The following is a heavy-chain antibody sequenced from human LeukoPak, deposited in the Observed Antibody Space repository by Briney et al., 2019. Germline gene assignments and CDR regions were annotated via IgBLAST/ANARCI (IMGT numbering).Heavy chain of an antibody. J-gene: IGHJ5*02. CDR1: AGSITSHDYY. CDR3: ARPRGSGYYNWFDP. CDR2: THNSGST. V-gene: IGHV4-30-4*01. Sequence: SQTLSLTCTVSAGSITSHDYYWSWIRQAPGKGLEWIGYTHNSGSTFYNPSLKSRFTISVDTSKNQFSLKVRSVTATDTAVYYCARPRGSGYYNWFDPWGQGTLVTVSS. D-gene: IGHD3-22*01.